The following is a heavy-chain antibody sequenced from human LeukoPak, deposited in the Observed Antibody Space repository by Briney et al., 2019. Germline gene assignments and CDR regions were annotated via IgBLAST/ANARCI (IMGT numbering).Heavy chain of an antibody. V-gene: IGHV1-2*02. J-gene: IGHJ4*02. Sequence: GASVKVSCKASGYTFTGYYMYWVRQAPGQGLEWMGWINPNSGGTNYAQKFQGRVTMTRDTSISTAYMELSRLRSDDTAVYYCARTYCSSTSCWGYFDYWGQGTLVTVSS. CDR2: INPNSGGT. CDR3: ARTYCSSTSCWGYFDY. CDR1: GYTFTGYY. D-gene: IGHD2-2*01.